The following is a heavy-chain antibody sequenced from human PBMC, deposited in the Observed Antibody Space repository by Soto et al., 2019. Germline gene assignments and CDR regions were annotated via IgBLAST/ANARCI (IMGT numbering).Heavy chain of an antibody. J-gene: IGHJ4*02. V-gene: IGHV3-15*01. CDR3: TTGFGSDWYG. CDR1: GITLDSAW. CDR2: AKRKAAGGAI. D-gene: IGHD6-19*01. Sequence: EVQLVESGGGLVKPGESLTLSCAASGITLDSAWVNWVRQAPGKGLEWVAQAKRKAAGGAIDYAAPVKGRFIISRDDSKNMAYLQMNSLKIEDTALYYCTTGFGSDWYGWGPGTLVTVSS.